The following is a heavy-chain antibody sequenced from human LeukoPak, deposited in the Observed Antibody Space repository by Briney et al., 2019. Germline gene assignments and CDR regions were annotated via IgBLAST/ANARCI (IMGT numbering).Heavy chain of an antibody. CDR2: ISPGGGPT. Sequence: GGSLRLSCAGSGFPFSIYGMNWVRQAPGKGLEWVSGISPGGGPTYYADSVKGRFTISRDDSKNTLYLQMNNLRAEDTAVYYCARDLSGHYYDSSGYYPNDAFDIWGQGTMVTVSS. CDR3: ARDLSGHYYDSSGYYPNDAFDI. J-gene: IGHJ3*02. V-gene: IGHV3-23*01. D-gene: IGHD3-22*01. CDR1: GFPFSIYG.